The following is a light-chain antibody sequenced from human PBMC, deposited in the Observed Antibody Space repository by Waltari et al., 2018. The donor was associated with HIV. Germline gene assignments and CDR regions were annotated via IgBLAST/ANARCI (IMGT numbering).Light chain of an antibody. J-gene: IGLJ2*01. Sequence: QSVLTQPPSVSAAPDQKVTISCSGSSSNIENNYVSWYQQLPGTAPKLLIFENNKRPSGICDRFSGSKSGTSATLGITGLQTGYEADYYCGTWDSSLSAGVFGGGTKLTVL. V-gene: IGLV1-51*02. CDR1: SSNIENNY. CDR2: ENN. CDR3: GTWDSSLSAGV.